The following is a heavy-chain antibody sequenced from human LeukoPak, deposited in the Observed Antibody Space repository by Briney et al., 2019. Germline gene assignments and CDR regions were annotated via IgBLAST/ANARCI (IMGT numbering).Heavy chain of an antibody. CDR1: GGSIISYY. Sequence: SETLSLTCTVSGGSIISYYWSWIRQPPGKGLEWIGYIYYSGSTNYNPSLKSRVTISVDTSKNQFSLKLSSVTAADTAVYYCARDKLSFGSRYNWFDPWGQGSLVTVSS. J-gene: IGHJ5*02. D-gene: IGHD3-16*01. V-gene: IGHV4-59*01. CDR3: ARDKLSFGSRYNWFDP. CDR2: IYYSGST.